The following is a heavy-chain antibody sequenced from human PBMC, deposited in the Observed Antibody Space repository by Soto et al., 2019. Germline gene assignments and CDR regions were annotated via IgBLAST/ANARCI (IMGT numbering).Heavy chain of an antibody. J-gene: IGHJ6*04. CDR1: GFTVSSSY. D-gene: IGHD2-2*01. CDR2: IYSGGST. Sequence: PGGSLRLSCAASGFTVSSSYMSWVRQAPGKGLEWVSVIYSGGSTYYADSVKGRFTISRDNSKNTLDLQMNSLRAEDTAVYYCAKDIGYCSSTSCYGYYYGMDVWGKGTTVTVAS. V-gene: IGHV3-66*02. CDR3: AKDIGYCSSTSCYGYYYGMDV.